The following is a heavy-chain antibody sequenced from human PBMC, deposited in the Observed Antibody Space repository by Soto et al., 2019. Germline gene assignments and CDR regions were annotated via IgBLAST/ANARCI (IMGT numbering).Heavy chain of an antibody. Sequence: ASVKVSCKASGYTFTSYGISWVRQAPGQGLEWMGWISAYNGNTNYAQKLQGRATMTTDTSTSTAYMELRSLRSDDTAVYYCARDLNHNTLIAAAARLGYWGQGTLVTVSS. CDR1: GYTFTSYG. CDR2: ISAYNGNT. CDR3: ARDLNHNTLIAAAARLGY. V-gene: IGHV1-18*01. J-gene: IGHJ4*02. D-gene: IGHD6-13*01.